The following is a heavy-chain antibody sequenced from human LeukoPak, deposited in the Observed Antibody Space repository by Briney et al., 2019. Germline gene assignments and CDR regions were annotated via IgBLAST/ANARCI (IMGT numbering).Heavy chain of an antibody. Sequence: ASVKVSCKASGYTFTSYGISWVRQAPGQGLEWMGWISAYNGNTNYAQKRQGRVTMTTDTSTSTAYMELRSLRSDDTAVYYCARESPLRFLEIFDYWGQGTLVTVSS. J-gene: IGHJ4*02. CDR3: ARESPLRFLEIFDY. CDR1: GYTFTSYG. V-gene: IGHV1-18*01. CDR2: ISAYNGNT. D-gene: IGHD3-3*01.